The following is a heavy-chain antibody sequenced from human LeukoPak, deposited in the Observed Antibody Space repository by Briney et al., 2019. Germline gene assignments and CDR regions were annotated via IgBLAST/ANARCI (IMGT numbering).Heavy chain of an antibody. V-gene: IGHV4-34*01. J-gene: IGHJ6*03. D-gene: IGHD3-3*01. CDR1: GGSFSGYY. CDR2: INHSGST. CDR3: AMPHYYDFWSGYSLNYYYYMDV. Sequence: SETLSLTCAVYGGSFSGYYWSWIRQPPGKGLEWIGEINHSGSTNYNPSLKSRVTISVDTSKNQFSLKLSSVTAADTAVYYCAMPHYYDFWSGYSLNYYYYMDVWGKGTTVTVSS.